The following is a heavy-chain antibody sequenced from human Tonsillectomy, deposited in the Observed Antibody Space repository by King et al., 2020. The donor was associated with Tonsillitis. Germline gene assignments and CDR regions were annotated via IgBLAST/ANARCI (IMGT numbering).Heavy chain of an antibody. V-gene: IGHV3-33*01. D-gene: IGHD2-2*01. Sequence: VQLVESGGGVVQPGTSLRLSCVASGFTFSGYGMHWVRQAPDKGLEWVAVIWYDGSDKRYANSVKGRFTISRDNSKNTLYLQMNSLRAEDTAVYHYGRATYCSSTNCPFYYGMDVWGQGTTVTVSS. CDR2: IWYDGSDK. J-gene: IGHJ6*02. CDR3: GRATYCSSTNCPFYYGMDV. CDR1: GFTFSGYG.